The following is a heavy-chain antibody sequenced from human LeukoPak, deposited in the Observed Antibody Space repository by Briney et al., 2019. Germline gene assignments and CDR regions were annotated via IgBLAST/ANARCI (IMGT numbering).Heavy chain of an antibody. J-gene: IGHJ4*02. CDR1: GLTFTNYA. Sequence: PGGSLRLSCAASGLTFTNYAMTWVRQSPEKGLECVSVISGRGTSTYYADSVKGRFTISRDSPKNTLYLQMNSLRAEDTAVYYCAKGHTDYGTGFDCWGRGTLVTVSS. D-gene: IGHD4/OR15-4a*01. CDR2: ISGRGTST. V-gene: IGHV3-23*01. CDR3: AKGHTDYGTGFDC.